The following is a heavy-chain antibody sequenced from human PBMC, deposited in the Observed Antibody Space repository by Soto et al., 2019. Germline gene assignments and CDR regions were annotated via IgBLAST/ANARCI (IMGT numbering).Heavy chain of an antibody. J-gene: IGHJ4*02. CDR3: ARWGFQLQYGGAFDY. D-gene: IGHD2-2*01. V-gene: IGHV4-31*03. CDR2: IYYSGST. Sequence: PSETLSLTCTVSGGSISSGGYYWTWIRQHPGKGLEWIGNIYYSGSTNYNSSLKSRVTISVDTSTNQFSLRLSSVVAADAAVYYCARWGFQLQYGGAFDYWGQGTSVTVSS. CDR1: GGSISSGGYY.